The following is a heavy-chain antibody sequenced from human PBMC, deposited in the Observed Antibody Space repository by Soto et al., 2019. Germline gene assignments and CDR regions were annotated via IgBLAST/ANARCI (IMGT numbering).Heavy chain of an antibody. J-gene: IGHJ4*01. CDR3: AALWFGELAFNY. Sequence: PSETLSLTCSVSGYSIRSGYYWGWVRQAPGKGLEWLGSVYHNGIMFHNPSFQSRVTISVDTSKNQFSLNLRSVTAADTAVYYCAALWFGELAFNYWGHGILVTCSS. CDR2: VYHNGIM. D-gene: IGHD3-10*01. CDR1: GYSIRSGYY. V-gene: IGHV4-38-2*02.